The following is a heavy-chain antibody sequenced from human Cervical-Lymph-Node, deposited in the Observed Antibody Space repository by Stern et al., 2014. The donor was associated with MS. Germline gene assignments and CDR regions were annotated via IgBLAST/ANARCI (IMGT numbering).Heavy chain of an antibody. V-gene: IGHV5-51*01. CDR3: TRLDNWNIGS. J-gene: IGHJ5*02. Sequence: EVHLVESGAEVKKPGESLKISCKGSGYGFASYWIGWVRQMPGKGLEWMGIIYPGVSDTRYNTSFQGQVTMSADKSINTAYLQWRSLRASDTAMYYCTRLDNWNIGSWGQGTLLTVSS. CDR1: GYGFASYW. D-gene: IGHD1/OR15-1a*01. CDR2: IYPGVSDT.